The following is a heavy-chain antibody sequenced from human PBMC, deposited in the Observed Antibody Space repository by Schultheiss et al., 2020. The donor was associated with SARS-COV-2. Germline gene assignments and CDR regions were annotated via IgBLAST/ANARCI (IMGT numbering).Heavy chain of an antibody. Sequence: LRLSCTVSGGSISSGGYYWSWIRQHPGKGLEWIGYIYYSGSTYYNPSLKSRVTISVDTSKNQFSLKLSSVTAADTAVYYCARKSTSCYSFDYWGQGTLVTVSS. CDR1: GGSISSGGYY. CDR3: ARKSTSCYSFDY. CDR2: IYYSGST. D-gene: IGHD2-2*01. J-gene: IGHJ4*02. V-gene: IGHV4-31*03.